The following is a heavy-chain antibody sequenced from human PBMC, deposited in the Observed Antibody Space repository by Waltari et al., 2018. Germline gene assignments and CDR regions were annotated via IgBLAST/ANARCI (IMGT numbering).Heavy chain of an antibody. CDR3: VRDRGLRTFFDH. J-gene: IGHJ4*02. V-gene: IGHV4-39*07. Sequence: QVQLQESGPGLVKPSETLSLTCSVSVGSISGRVYYGGWIRQPPGKGLEYIGSIYYDGTAFYNPSLKTPVTISVDTSYNQFSLKMKSVTAADTAMYFCVRDRGLRTFFDHWGQGTLVTVSS. D-gene: IGHD4-17*01. CDR2: IYYDGTA. CDR1: VGSISGRVYY.